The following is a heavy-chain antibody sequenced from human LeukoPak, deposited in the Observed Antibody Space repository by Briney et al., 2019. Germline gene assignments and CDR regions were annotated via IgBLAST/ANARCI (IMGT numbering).Heavy chain of an antibody. CDR2: ISAYNGNT. V-gene: IGHV1-18*01. J-gene: IGHJ4*02. Sequence: GASVKVSCEASDYTFTSYGISWVRQAPGQGLEWMGWISAYNGNTNYAQKLQGRVTMTTDTSTSTAYMELRSLRSDDTAVYYCAREYSGYDWGQFDYWGQGTLVTVSS. CDR1: DYTFTSYG. CDR3: AREYSGYDWGQFDY. D-gene: IGHD5-12*01.